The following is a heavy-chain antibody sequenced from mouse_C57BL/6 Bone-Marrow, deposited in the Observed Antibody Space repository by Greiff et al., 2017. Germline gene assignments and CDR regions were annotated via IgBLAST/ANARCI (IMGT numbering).Heavy chain of an antibody. CDR3: ARDRDYGNYPFAY. CDR1: GFTFSSYA. D-gene: IGHD2-1*01. V-gene: IGHV5-4*01. J-gene: IGHJ3*01. CDR2: ISDGGSYT. Sequence: EVKVVESGGGLVKPGGSLKLSCAASGFTFSSYAMSWVRQTPEKRLEWVATISDGGSYTYYPDNVKGRFTISRDNAKNNLYLQMSHLKSEDTAMYYCARDRDYGNYPFAYWGQGTLVTVSA.